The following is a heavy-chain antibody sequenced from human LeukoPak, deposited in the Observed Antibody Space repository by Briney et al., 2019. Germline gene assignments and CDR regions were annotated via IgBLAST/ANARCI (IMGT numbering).Heavy chain of an antibody. CDR1: GGSISSNNFH. CDR3: ARVNDCSSSSCFTSWFDP. V-gene: IGHV4-39*07. J-gene: IGHJ5*02. CDR2: VYYGGSP. Sequence: SETLSLTCTVSGGSISSNNFHWGWIRQPPGKGLEWVGSVYYGGSPYYNPSLTSRVTMSVDTSKNQFSLKLSSVTAADTAVYYCARVNDCSSSSCFTSWFDPWGQGTLVTVSS. D-gene: IGHD2-2*02.